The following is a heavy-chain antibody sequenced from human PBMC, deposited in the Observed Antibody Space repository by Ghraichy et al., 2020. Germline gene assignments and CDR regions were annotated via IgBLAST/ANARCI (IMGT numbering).Heavy chain of an antibody. CDR3: ARDPFFGFDV. Sequence: ASVKVSCKASGYIFTTYAMNWVRQAPGQGLEWMGWINMNTGNPAYAQGFTGRFAFSLDTSVSTAFLHNSSLEVEDTAIYYCARDPFFGFDVWGQGTMVTVSS. CDR1: GYIFTTYA. CDR2: INMNTGNP. D-gene: IGHD3-3*01. J-gene: IGHJ3*01. V-gene: IGHV7-4-1*02.